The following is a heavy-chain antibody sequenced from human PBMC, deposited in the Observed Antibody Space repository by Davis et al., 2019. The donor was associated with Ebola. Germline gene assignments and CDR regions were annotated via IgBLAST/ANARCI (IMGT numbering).Heavy chain of an antibody. CDR2: INNDGANT. J-gene: IGHJ4*02. CDR1: GFTFSNYA. D-gene: IGHD5-12*01. CDR3: AKDLDERSGHDSVYFDY. V-gene: IGHV3-23*01. Sequence: PGGSLRLSCAASGFTFSNYAMSWVRQAPGKGLEWVSAINNDGANTYYADSVKGRFTISRDNSRNTLYLQMNSLRAEDTAIYYCAKDLDERSGHDSVYFDYWGQGTLVTVSS.